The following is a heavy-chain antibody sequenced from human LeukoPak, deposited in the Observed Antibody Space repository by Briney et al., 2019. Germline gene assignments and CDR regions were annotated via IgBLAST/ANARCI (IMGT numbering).Heavy chain of an antibody. D-gene: IGHD3-22*01. J-gene: IGHJ4*02. V-gene: IGHV1-69*05. CDR1: GGTFSRHG. CDR3: ARRWPHSSGYYLFDY. CDR2: IIPIFGAT. Sequence: SVKVSWQGSGGTFSRHGFSWVGQAPGKRLEWIGGIIPIFGATNYAEKFQGRVTITTDDSTSTGYMELSSLTSEDTAVYYCARRWPHSSGYYLFDYWGQGTLVTVSS.